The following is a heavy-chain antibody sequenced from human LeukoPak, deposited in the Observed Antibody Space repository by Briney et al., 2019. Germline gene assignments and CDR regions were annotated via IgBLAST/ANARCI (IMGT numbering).Heavy chain of an antibody. Sequence: ASVKVSCKASGYTFTSYGISWVRRAPGQGLEWMGWISAYNGNTNYAQKLQGRVTMTTDTSTSTAYMELRSLRSDDTAVYYCARGRSGLAAAGTYDYWGQGTLITVSS. J-gene: IGHJ4*02. CDR3: ARGRSGLAAAGTYDY. D-gene: IGHD6-13*01. CDR1: GYTFTSYG. CDR2: ISAYNGNT. V-gene: IGHV1-18*01.